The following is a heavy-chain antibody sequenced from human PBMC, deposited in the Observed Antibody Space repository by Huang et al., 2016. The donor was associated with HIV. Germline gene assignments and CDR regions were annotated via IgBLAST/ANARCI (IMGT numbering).Heavy chain of an antibody. V-gene: IGHV1-8*02. J-gene: IGHJ3*01. CDR1: GYTFTSYD. CDR2: MNPNSGNT. CDR3: ARSPGPAGDRGPQDAFDF. D-gene: IGHD6-25*01. Sequence: QVQLVQSGAEVKKPGASVKVSCKASGYTFTSYDINWVRQATGQGLEWLGWMNPNSGNTGYAQKFQGRVSMTRNTSISTAYIELSSLSSEDTAVFYCARSPGPAGDRGPQDAFDFWGQGTMVTVSS.